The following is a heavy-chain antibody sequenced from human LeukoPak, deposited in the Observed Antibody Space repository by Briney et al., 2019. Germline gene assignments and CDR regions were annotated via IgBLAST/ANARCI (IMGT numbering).Heavy chain of an antibody. CDR2: ITGSGGNT. Sequence: GGSLRLSCAASGFIFSSYSMSWVRQAPGKGLEWVSVITGSGGNTYYADSVKGRFTISKDNSKTTVYLQMSSLRVDDTAVYYCAKAASSSWPSYYYGMDVWGQRTTVTVSS. V-gene: IGHV3-23*01. J-gene: IGHJ6*02. CDR3: AKAASSSWPSYYYGMDV. CDR1: GFIFSSYS. D-gene: IGHD6-13*01.